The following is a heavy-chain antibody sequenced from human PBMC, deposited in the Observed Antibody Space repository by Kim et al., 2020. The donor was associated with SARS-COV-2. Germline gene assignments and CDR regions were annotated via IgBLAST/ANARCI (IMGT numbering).Heavy chain of an antibody. CDR2: IWYDGSNK. J-gene: IGHJ4*02. CDR1: GFTFSSYG. CDR3: AREQIRGVIRYYFDY. D-gene: IGHD3-10*01. V-gene: IGHV3-33*01. Sequence: GGSLRLSCAASGFTFSSYGMHWVRQAPGKGLEWVAVIWYDGSNKYYADSVKGRFTISRDNSKNTLYLQMNSLRAEDTAVYYCAREQIRGVIRYYFDYWGQGTLVTVSS.